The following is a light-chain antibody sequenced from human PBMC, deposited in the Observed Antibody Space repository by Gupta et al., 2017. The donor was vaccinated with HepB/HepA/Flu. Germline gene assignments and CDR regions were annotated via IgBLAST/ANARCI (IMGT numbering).Light chain of an antibody. J-gene: IGKJ2*01. V-gene: IGKV2-30*02. CDR2: MLS. CDR1: QSLVHSSGNTF. Sequence: DVVMTQSPLSLAVTLGQPASLSCRSSQSLVHSSGNTFLTWFQQRPGQSPRLLIYMLSNRESGVPDRFSGSGSGTDFTLKISRVEAEDVGVYYCVQGLYCPHTFGQGTKLEIE. CDR3: VQGLYCPHT.